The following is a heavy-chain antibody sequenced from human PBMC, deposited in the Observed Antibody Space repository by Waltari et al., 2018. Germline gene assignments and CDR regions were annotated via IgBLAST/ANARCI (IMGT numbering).Heavy chain of an antibody. J-gene: IGHJ6*02. CDR3: VRDASDYGMDV. CDR2: IWYNGRQK. D-gene: IGHD6-6*01. Sequence: QVHLVASGRGVVQPGRSLRLSCLVSGFTFSNYGMHWVRQAPGKGLVWVAVIWYNGRQKYYADSVKGRFTISRDNSKNTLYLQMNSLRVQDTAVYYCVRDASDYGMDVWGQGTTVTVSS. CDR1: GFTFSNYG. V-gene: IGHV3-33*01.